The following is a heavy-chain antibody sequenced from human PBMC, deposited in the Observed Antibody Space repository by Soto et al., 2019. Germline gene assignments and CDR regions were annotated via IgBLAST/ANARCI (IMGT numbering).Heavy chain of an antibody. V-gene: IGHV4-39*02. CDR2: VFYSGST. J-gene: IGHJ4*02. CDR1: GVSISTKNYF. D-gene: IGHD3-22*01. CDR3: ARDYYDSSGYSWIDF. Sequence: QLQLQESGPGLVKPSETLALTCTVTGVSISTKNYFWRWIRQPPGQGLEWIGSVFYSGSTYYNPALKGRVNISVDTSKNQFSLDLRSVTAADTAIYYCARDYYDSSGYSWIDFWGRGNLVTVSS.